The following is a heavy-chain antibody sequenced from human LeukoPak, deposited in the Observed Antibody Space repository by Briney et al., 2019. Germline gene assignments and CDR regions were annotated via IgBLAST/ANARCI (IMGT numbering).Heavy chain of an antibody. D-gene: IGHD5-24*01. V-gene: IGHV4-61*02. J-gene: IGHJ4*02. CDR2: IYTSGST. CDR1: GGSISSGSYY. CDR3: ARDLMATITGAEL. Sequence: SQTLSLTCTVSGGSISSGSYYWSWIRQPAGKGLEWIGRIYTSGSTNYNPSLKSRVTISVDTSKNQFSLKLSSVTAADTAVYYCARDLMATITGAELWGQGTLVTVSS.